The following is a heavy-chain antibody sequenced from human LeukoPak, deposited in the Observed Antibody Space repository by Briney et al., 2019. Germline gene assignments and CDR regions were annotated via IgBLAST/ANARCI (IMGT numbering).Heavy chain of an antibody. CDR1: GGSISSYY. Sequence: PSETLSLTCTVSGGSISSYYWSWIRQPAGKGLEWIGRIYTSGSTNYNPSLKSRVTMSVDTSKNQFSLKLSSVTAADTAVYYCARLARITIFGVEQYGMDVWGQGTTVTVSS. CDR3: ARLARITIFGVEQYGMDV. J-gene: IGHJ6*02. CDR2: IYTSGST. D-gene: IGHD3-3*01. V-gene: IGHV4-4*07.